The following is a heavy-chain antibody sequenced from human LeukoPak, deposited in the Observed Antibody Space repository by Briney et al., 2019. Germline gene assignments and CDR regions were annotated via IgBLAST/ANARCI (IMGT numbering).Heavy chain of an antibody. CDR2: ISAYNGNT. J-gene: IGHJ4*02. D-gene: IGHD3-16*02. Sequence: GASVKVSCKASGYTFTSYGISWVRQAPGQGLEWIGWISAYNGNTNYAQKLQGRVTMTTDTSTSTAYMELRSLRSDDTAVYYCARYAYVWGSYRNSFDYWGQGTLVTVSS. CDR1: GYTFTSYG. CDR3: ARYAYVWGSYRNSFDY. V-gene: IGHV1-18*01.